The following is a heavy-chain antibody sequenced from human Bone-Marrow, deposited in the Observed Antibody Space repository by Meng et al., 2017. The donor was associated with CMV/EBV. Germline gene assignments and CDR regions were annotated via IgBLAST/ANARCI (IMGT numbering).Heavy chain of an antibody. D-gene: IGHD6-19*01. CDR3: ARGAVNVDYYNFKGMAV. Sequence: GSLRLSCAASGFTFSDYYMTWIRQAPGKGLEWISYISNSATTMYYADSVKGRFTISRDNAKNSLYLQMNSLSAEDTAVYYCARGAVNVDYYNFKGMAVWGPGTTVTFSS. V-gene: IGHV3-11*04. CDR2: ISNSATTM. CDR1: GFTFSDYY. J-gene: IGHJ6*02.